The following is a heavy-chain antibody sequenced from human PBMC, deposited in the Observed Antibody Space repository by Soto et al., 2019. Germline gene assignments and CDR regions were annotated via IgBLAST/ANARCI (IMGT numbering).Heavy chain of an antibody. CDR3: ARVKPGSGRSYYYYYGMDV. CDR2: IYYSGST. V-gene: IGHV4-59*01. D-gene: IGHD3-10*01. J-gene: IGHJ6*02. Sequence: QVQLQESGPGLVKPSETLSLTCTVSGGSISSYYWSWIRQPPGKGLEWIGYIYYSGSTNYNPSLQSRVTIAVDTSKNQFSLKLSSVTAADTAVYYCARVKPGSGRSYYYYYGMDVWGQGTTVTVSS. CDR1: GGSISSYY.